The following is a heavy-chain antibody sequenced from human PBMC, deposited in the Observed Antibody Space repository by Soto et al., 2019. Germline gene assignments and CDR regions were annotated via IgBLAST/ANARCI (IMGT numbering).Heavy chain of an antibody. CDR3: ARGGRASDYSNYVPYYYYYGMDV. CDR1: GGTISSYY. D-gene: IGHD4-4*01. V-gene: IGHV4-59*01. J-gene: IGHJ6*02. CDR2: IYYSGST. Sequence: SETLSLTCTVSGGTISSYYWSWIRQPPGKGLEWIGYIYYSGSTNYNPSLKSRVTISVDTSKNQFSLKLSSVTAADTAVYYCARGGRASDYSNYVPYYYYYGMDVWGQGTTVTVSS.